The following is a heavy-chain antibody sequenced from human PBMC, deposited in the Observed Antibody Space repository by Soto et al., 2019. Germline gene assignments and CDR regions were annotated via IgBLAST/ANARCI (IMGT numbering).Heavy chain of an antibody. CDR2: IYHSGST. V-gene: IGHV4-30-2*01. CDR3: ARVPGP. Sequence: SETLSLTGAVSGGSISSGGYSWSWIRQPPGKGLEWIGYIYHSGSTYYNPSLKSRVTISVDRSKNQFSLKLSSVTAADTAVYYCARVPGPWAQGTLVTVSS. CDR1: GGSISSGGYS. J-gene: IGHJ5*02.